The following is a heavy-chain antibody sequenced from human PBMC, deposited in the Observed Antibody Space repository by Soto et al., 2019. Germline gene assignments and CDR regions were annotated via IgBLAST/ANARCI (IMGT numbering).Heavy chain of an antibody. V-gene: IGHV4-61*01. CDR1: GGSVSNKTYY. J-gene: IGHJ4*02. Sequence: SETLSLTCSVSGGSVSNKTYYWSWIRQPPGKRLEWIGYVYYSGTTNYHPSLKSRVTISVDLSKNQFSLRLSSVTTADTALYYCARTTAVPNTLRSRYFFDYWGQGTLVTVSS. CDR3: ARTTAVPNTLRSRYFFDY. CDR2: VYYSGTT. D-gene: IGHD4-17*01.